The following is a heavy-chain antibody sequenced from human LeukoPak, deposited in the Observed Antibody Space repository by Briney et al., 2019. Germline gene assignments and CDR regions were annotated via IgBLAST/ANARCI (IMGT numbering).Heavy chain of an antibody. V-gene: IGHV1-2*02. J-gene: IGHJ3*02. Sequence: ASVKVSCKASGYTFTGCYTHWVRQAPGQGLEWMGWIYPYSGDTNYAQNFQGRVTMTRDTSISTAYMELSSLKSDDTAVYYCARDRNSGSSLDIWGQGTMLTVSS. CDR1: GYTFTGCY. CDR3: ARDRNSGSSLDI. CDR2: IYPYSGDT. D-gene: IGHD6-6*01.